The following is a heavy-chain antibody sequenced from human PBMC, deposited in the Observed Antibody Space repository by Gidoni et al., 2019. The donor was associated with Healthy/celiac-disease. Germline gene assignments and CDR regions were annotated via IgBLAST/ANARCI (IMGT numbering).Heavy chain of an antibody. CDR3: AREVLWFGELRYGMDV. J-gene: IGHJ6*02. Sequence: QVQLQESAPGLVTPSQTLSLTCTFSGGSIRRGGYYWSWIRQHPGKGLEWIGYIYYSGSTYYNPSLKSRVTISVDTSKNQFSLKLSSVTAADTAVYYCAREVLWFGELRYGMDVWGQGTTVTVSS. V-gene: IGHV4-31*03. D-gene: IGHD3-10*01. CDR1: GGSIRRGGYY. CDR2: IYYSGST.